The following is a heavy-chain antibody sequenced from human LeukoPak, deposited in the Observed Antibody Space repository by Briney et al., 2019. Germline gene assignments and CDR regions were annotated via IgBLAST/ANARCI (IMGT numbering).Heavy chain of an antibody. Sequence: PGGSLRLSCAASGFTFSSYWMHWVRQAPGKGLLWVSRINSDESSTTYADSVKGRFTISRDNAKNSLYLQMNSLRAEDTAVYYCARGPGYSSSWYLGYWGQGTLVTVSS. CDR3: ARGPGYSSSWYLGY. CDR1: GFTFSSYW. V-gene: IGHV3-74*01. D-gene: IGHD6-13*01. J-gene: IGHJ4*02. CDR2: INSDESST.